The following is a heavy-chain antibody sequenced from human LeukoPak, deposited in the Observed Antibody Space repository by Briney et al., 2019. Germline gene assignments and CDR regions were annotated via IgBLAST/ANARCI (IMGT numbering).Heavy chain of an antibody. CDR1: GGSISSSSYY. CDR2: IYYSGST. D-gene: IGHD3-22*01. J-gene: IGHJ4*02. V-gene: IGHV4-39*01. CDR3: ASPRRDHYYDSSGEMGH. Sequence: SETLSLTCTVSGGSISSSSYYWGWIRQPPGKGLEWIGSIYYSGSTYYNPSLKSRVTISVDTSKNQFSLKLSSVTAADTAVYYCASPRRDHYYDSSGEMGHWGQGTLVTVSS.